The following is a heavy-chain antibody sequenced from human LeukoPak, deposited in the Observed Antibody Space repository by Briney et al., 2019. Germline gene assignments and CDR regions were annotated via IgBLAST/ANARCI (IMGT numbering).Heavy chain of an antibody. CDR2: INPNSGGT. J-gene: IGHJ4*02. CDR1: GYTFTSYY. Sequence: GASVKVSCKASGYTFTSYYMHWVRQAPGQGLEWMGWINPNSGGTNYAQKFQGRVTMTRDTSISTAYMELSRLRSDDTAVYYCARSYDSSGYYFGADYWGQGTLVTVSS. D-gene: IGHD3-22*01. V-gene: IGHV1-2*02. CDR3: ARSYDSSGYYFGADY.